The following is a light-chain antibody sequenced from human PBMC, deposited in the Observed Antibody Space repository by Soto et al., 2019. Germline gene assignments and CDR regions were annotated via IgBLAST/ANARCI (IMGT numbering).Light chain of an antibody. Sequence: QSALTQSPSASGSAGQSVTISCTGTKNDIGVYDFVSWYQHHPGKAPRLIIYEVVQRPSGVPDRFSGSKSGNTASLTVSGLQAADEADYFCKSYAGSNTYVFGSGTKVTVL. CDR3: KSYAGSNTYV. J-gene: IGLJ1*01. V-gene: IGLV2-8*01. CDR1: KNDIGVYDF. CDR2: EVV.